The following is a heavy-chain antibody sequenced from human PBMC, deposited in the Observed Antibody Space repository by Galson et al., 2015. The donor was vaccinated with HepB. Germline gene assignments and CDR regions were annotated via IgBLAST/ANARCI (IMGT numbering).Heavy chain of an antibody. D-gene: IGHD6-6*01. CDR1: GFTFSSYW. CDR3: VRGGDITARPSPFDY. V-gene: IGHV3-74*01. J-gene: IGHJ4*02. Sequence: SLRLSCAASGFTFSSYWMHWVRRAPGKGLLWVSRISSDAGSIDYADSVKGRFTISRDNAKNTLFLQMNNRRAEDTAVYYCVRGGDITARPSPFDYWGQGILVTVSS. CDR2: ISSDAGSI.